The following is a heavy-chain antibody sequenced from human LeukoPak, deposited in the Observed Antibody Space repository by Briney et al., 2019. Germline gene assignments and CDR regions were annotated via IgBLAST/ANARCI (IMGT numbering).Heavy chain of an antibody. CDR1: GVSISSYY. Sequence: SETLSLTCTVSGVSISSYYRGWIRQPPGKGLEWIGSIYDSGSTYYNPSLKSRVTISVDTSKNHFSLKLSSVTAADTAVYYCARGRERAVAGKGWFDPWGQGTLVTVSS. CDR2: IYDSGST. V-gene: IGHV4-39*02. D-gene: IGHD6-19*01. J-gene: IGHJ5*02. CDR3: ARGRERAVAGKGWFDP.